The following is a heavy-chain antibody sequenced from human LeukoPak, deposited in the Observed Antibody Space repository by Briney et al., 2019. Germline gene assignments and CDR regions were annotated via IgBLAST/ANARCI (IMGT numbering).Heavy chain of an antibody. J-gene: IGHJ4*02. Sequence: GGSLRLSCAGSGFTFSSYWMSWVRQAPGKGLEWVANIKQDGSEKYYVDSVKGRFTISRDNAKNSLYLQMNSLRAEDTAVYYCARDIEPRGYSYGSFGYWGQGTLVTVSS. V-gene: IGHV3-7*01. CDR3: ARDIEPRGYSYGSFGY. CDR2: IKQDGSEK. CDR1: GFTFSSYW. D-gene: IGHD5-18*01.